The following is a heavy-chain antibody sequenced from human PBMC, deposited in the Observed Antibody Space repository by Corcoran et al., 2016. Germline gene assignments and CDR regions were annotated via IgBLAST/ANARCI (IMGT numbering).Heavy chain of an antibody. Sequence: QVQLVESGGGVVQPGRSLRLSCAASGFTFSSYGMHWVRQAPGKGLEWVAVIWYDGSNKYYADSVKGRFTISRDNSKNTLYLQMNSLRAEDTAVYYCAGGGSSALDYWGQGTLVTVSS. V-gene: IGHV3-33*01. CDR1: GFTFSSYG. D-gene: IGHD1-26*01. CDR3: AGGGSSALDY. J-gene: IGHJ4*02. CDR2: IWYDGSNK.